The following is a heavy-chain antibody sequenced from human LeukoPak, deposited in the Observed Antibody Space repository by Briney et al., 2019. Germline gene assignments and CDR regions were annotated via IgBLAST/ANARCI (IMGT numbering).Heavy chain of an antibody. Sequence: PSETLSLTCTVSGGSISSSSYYWGWIRQPPGKGLEWIGSIYYSGSTYYNPSLKSRVTIPVDTSKNQFSLKLSSVTAADTAVYYCARDPYSSSYSDYWGQGTLVTVSS. CDR3: ARDPYSSSYSDY. D-gene: IGHD6-6*01. CDR1: GGSISSSSYY. V-gene: IGHV4-39*07. CDR2: IYYSGST. J-gene: IGHJ4*02.